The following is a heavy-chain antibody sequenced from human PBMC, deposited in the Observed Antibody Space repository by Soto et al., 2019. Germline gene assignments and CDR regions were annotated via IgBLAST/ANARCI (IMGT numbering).Heavy chain of an antibody. V-gene: IGHV1-18*01. D-gene: IGHD3-3*01. CDR2: ISAYNGNT. CDR3: ARDQEVTILGVVKYYYGMDV. J-gene: IGHJ6*02. Sequence: ASVKVSCKASGYTFTSFGISWVRQAPGQGLECMGWISAYNGNTNNAQKLQGRVTMTTDTSTSTAYMELRSLRYDDTAVYYCARDQEVTILGVVKYYYGMDVWGQGTTVTVS. CDR1: GYTFTSFG.